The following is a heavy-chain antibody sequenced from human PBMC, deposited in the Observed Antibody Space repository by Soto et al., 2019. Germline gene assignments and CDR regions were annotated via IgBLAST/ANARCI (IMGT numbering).Heavy chain of an antibody. CDR3: ARARIVVVPAANHHSFDY. Sequence: SETLSLTCAVYGGSFSGYYWSWIRQPPGKGLEWIGEINHSGSTNYNPSLKSRVTISVDTSKNQFSLKLSSVTAADTAVYYCARARIVVVPAANHHSFDYWGQGTLVTVSS. CDR2: INHSGST. J-gene: IGHJ4*02. V-gene: IGHV4-34*01. D-gene: IGHD2-2*01. CDR1: GGSFSGYY.